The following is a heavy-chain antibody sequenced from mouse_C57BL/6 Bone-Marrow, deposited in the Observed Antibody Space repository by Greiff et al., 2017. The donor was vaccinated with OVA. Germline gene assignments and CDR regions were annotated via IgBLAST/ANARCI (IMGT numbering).Heavy chain of an antibody. CDR2: TSYSGST. V-gene: IGHV3-8*01. D-gene: IGHD1-1*01. CDR3: ARYSYYYGSSLYYFDY. Sequence: EVQGVESGPGLAKPSQTLSLTCSVTGYSITSDYWNWIRKFPGNKLEYMGYTSYSGSTYYNPSLKSRISITRDTSKNQYYLQLNSVTTEDTATYYCARYSYYYGSSLYYFDYWGQGTTLTVSS. CDR1: GYSITSDY. J-gene: IGHJ2*01.